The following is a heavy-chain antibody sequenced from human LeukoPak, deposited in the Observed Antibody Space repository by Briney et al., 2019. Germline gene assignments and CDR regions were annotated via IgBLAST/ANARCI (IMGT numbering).Heavy chain of an antibody. CDR2: IYTSGST. CDR3: ARHYGSGMDYFDP. Sequence: SETLSLTCTVSGGSVSSSNYYWSWIRQPAGKGLEWIGRIYTSGSTNYNPSLNSRVTISVDTSKNQCSLKLTSVTAADTAVYYCARHYGSGMDYFDPWGQGTLVTVSS. V-gene: IGHV4-61*02. J-gene: IGHJ5*02. CDR1: GGSVSSSNYY. D-gene: IGHD3-10*01.